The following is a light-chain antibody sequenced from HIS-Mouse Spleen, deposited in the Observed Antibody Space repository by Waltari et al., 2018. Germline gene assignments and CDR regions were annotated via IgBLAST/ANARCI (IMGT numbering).Light chain of an antibody. Sequence: DIKMTPSPSSLFASVGDRVTITCQASQDISNYLNWYQQKPGKAPKLMIYDASNLETGVPSRFSGSGSGTDFTFTISSLHPEDIATYYCQQYDNLPYTFGQGTKLEIK. CDR1: QDISNY. J-gene: IGKJ2*01. V-gene: IGKV1-33*01. CDR2: DAS. CDR3: QQYDNLPYT.